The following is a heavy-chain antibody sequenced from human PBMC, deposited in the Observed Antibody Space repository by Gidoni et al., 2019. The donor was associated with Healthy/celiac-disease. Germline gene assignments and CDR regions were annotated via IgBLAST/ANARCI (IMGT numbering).Heavy chain of an antibody. CDR1: GCTFSSYW. CDR3: ARGALGYYGMDV. CDR2: IKQDGSEK. V-gene: IGHV3-7*01. Sequence: EVQLVESGGGLVQPGGSLRLSCAASGCTFSSYWMSWVRQAPGKGLEGVANIKQDGSEKYYVDSVKGRFTISRDNAKNSLYLQMNSLRAEDTAVYYCARGALGYYGMDVWGQGTTVTVSS. D-gene: IGHD3-16*01. J-gene: IGHJ6*02.